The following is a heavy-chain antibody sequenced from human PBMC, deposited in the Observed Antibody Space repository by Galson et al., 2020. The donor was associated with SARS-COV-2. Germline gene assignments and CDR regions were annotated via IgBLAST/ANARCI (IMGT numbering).Heavy chain of an antibody. CDR2: IDWDDDE. CDR1: GFSLTTSGMC. V-gene: IGHV2-70*11. J-gene: IGHJ4*02. CDR3: ARIDSSGCRGNY. D-gene: IGHD6-19*01. Sequence: ESGPTLVKPTQTLTLTCTFSGFSLTTSGMCVGWIRQPPGKALEWLARIDWDDDEYYSASLKTRLTISKDTSKNQVVLTMTNMDPGDTATYYCARIDSSGCRGNYWGQGTRVTGSS.